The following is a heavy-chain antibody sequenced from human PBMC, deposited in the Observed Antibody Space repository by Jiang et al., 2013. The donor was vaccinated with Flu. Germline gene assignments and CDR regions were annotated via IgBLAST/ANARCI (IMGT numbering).Heavy chain of an antibody. CDR3: AKDLLYSSSWATFDY. Sequence: QLVESGEAWYSLRVPETLLCSLWIHFSSYEMNWVRQAPGKGLEWVSAISGSGGSTYYADSVKGRFTVSRDNSKNTVYLQMNSLRAEDTAIYYCAKDLLYSSSWATFDYWGQGTLVTVSS. V-gene: IGHV3-23*04. CDR1: IHFSSYE. CDR2: ISGSGGST. D-gene: IGHD6-13*01. J-gene: IGHJ4*02.